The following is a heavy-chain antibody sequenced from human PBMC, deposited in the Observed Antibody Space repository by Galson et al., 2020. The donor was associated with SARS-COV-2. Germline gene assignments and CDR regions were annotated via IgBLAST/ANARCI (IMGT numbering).Heavy chain of an antibody. Sequence: TGRYLRLSCVASGLTFSSYGIHWVRQAPGKGQEWEAATWYDGSKQYHADSVKGRFTISRANSKNALYLQMHSVRAEHTAVYYGARDGGRIAAAGASGPPCDYCGQGTLIAV. V-gene: IGHV3-33*01. CDR3: ARDGGRIAAAGASGPPCDY. J-gene: IGHJ4*02. CDR2: TWYDGSKQ. D-gene: IGHD6-13*01. CDR1: GLTFSSYG.